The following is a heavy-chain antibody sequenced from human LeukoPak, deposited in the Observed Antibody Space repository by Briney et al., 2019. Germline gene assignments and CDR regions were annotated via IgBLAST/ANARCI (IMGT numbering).Heavy chain of an antibody. J-gene: IGHJ4*02. CDR2: IYHSGST. Sequence: SQTLSLTCAVSGGSISSGGYSWSWIRQPPGKGLEWIGYIYHSGSTYYNPSLKSRVTISVDRSKNQFSLKLSSVTAADTAVYYCARAVLTRPPASKPDLFDYWGQGTLVTVSS. V-gene: IGHV4-30-2*01. CDR3: ARAVLTRPPASKPDLFDY. D-gene: IGHD3-10*01. CDR1: GGSISSGGYS.